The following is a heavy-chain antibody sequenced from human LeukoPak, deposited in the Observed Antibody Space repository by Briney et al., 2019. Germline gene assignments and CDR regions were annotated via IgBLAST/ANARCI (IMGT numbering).Heavy chain of an antibody. CDR3: ARVYSYGEIWFDP. CDR1: GGSISSFF. V-gene: IGHV4-59*01. J-gene: IGHJ5*02. Sequence: PSGTLSLTCTVSGGSISSFFWSWIRQPPGEGLEWIGHIFYTGRTTYSPSLKSRVTISIDTSKNQFSLKMSSVTAADTAVYYCARVYSYGEIWFDPWGHGTLVTVSS. CDR2: IFYTGRT. D-gene: IGHD5-18*01.